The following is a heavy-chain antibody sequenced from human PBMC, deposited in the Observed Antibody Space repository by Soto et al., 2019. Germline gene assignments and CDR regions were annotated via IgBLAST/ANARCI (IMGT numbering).Heavy chain of an antibody. CDR2: ISAYNGNK. D-gene: IGHD6-13*01. V-gene: IGHV1-18*04. CDR3: ARCYRSSGWYRFDY. J-gene: IGHJ4*02. CDR1: GYTFTSYG. Sequence: GASVKVSCKASGYTFTSYGISWVRQAPVQGLEWMGWISAYNGNKNYAQKLQGRVTMTTDTSTSTAYMELRSLRSHDTAVYYCARCYRSSGWYRFDYWGQGTLVTVAS.